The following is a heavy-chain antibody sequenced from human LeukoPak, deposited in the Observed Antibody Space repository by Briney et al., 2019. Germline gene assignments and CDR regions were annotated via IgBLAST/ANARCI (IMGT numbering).Heavy chain of an antibody. V-gene: IGHV4-30-4*01. J-gene: IGHJ4*02. CDR3: ARDNGSGWFKSFDY. CDR2: IYYSGST. D-gene: IGHD6-19*01. CDR1: GGSISSGDYY. Sequence: SQTLSHTCTVSGGSISSGDYYWSWIRQPPGKGLEWIGYIYYSGSTYYNPSLKSRVTISVDTSKNQFSLKLSSVTAADTAVYYCARDNGSGWFKSFDYWGQGTLVTVSS.